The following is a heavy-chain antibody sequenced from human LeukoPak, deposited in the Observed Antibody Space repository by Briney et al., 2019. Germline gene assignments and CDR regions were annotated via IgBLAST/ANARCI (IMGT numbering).Heavy chain of an antibody. J-gene: IGHJ4*02. Sequence: HPGGSLRLSCAASGFTFDDYAMHWVRQAPGKGLEWVSGISWNSGSIGYADSVKGRFTISRDNAKNSLYLQMNSLRAEDTALYYCAKDNGQWFGEALFDYWGQGTLVTVSS. CDR2: ISWNSGSI. CDR3: AKDNGQWFGEALFDY. D-gene: IGHD3-10*01. V-gene: IGHV3-9*01. CDR1: GFTFDDYA.